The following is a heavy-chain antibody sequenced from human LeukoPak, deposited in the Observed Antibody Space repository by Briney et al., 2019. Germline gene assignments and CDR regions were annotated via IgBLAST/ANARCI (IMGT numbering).Heavy chain of an antibody. V-gene: IGHV3-66*01. J-gene: IGHJ3*02. CDR1: GFTVSSNY. Sequence: SGGSLRRSCTASGFTVSSNYMSWVRQAPGKGLEWVSVIYSGGSTYYADSVKGRFTISRDKSKNTLYLQMNNLRAEDSAVYYCVKAGGHDAFDIWGQGTMVTVSS. D-gene: IGHD2-15*01. CDR2: IYSGGST. CDR3: VKAGGHDAFDI.